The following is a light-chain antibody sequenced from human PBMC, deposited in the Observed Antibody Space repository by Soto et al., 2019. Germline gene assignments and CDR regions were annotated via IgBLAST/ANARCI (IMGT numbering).Light chain of an antibody. CDR1: TSDVGGYKS. CDR3: CSYVGDPYV. J-gene: IGLJ1*01. CDR2: EDN. V-gene: IGLV2-23*01. Sequence: QPVLTQPASVSGSPGQSIAISCTGTTSDVGGYKSVSWYQQRPGKVPKLVIYEDNKRPSGVSDRFSGSKSGNTASLTISGLQAEDEADYYCCSYVGDPYVFGTGTKLTVL.